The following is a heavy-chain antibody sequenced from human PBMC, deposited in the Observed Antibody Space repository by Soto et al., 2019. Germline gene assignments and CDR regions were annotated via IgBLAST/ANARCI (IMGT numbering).Heavy chain of an antibody. CDR2: ISAYNGNT. V-gene: IGHV1-18*01. J-gene: IGHJ5*02. Sequence: GASVKVSCKASGYTFTSYGISWVRQAPGQGLEWMGWISAYNGNTNYAQKLQGRVTMTTDTSTSTAYMELRSLRSDDTAVYYCARWHLVRGVIIMTWFDPWGQGTLVTVSS. CDR1: GYTFTSYG. D-gene: IGHD3-10*01. CDR3: ARWHLVRGVIIMTWFDP.